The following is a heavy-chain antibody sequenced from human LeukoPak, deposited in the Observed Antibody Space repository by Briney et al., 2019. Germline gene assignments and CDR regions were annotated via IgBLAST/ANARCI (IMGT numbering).Heavy chain of an antibody. Sequence: ASVKVSCKASGYTFTDYFIHWVRHAPGQGLERMGWINPNSGGTNYAQKFQGRVTMTRDTSIRTAYMEVSRLTSDDTAVFYCARGRYGGSHLAFDNWAQGTLVTVSS. J-gene: IGHJ4*02. CDR1: GYTFTDYF. V-gene: IGHV1-2*02. D-gene: IGHD3-16*01. CDR2: INPNSGGT. CDR3: ARGRYGGSHLAFDN.